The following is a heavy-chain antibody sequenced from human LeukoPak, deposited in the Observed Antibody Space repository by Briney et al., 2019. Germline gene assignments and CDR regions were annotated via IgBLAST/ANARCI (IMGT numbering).Heavy chain of an antibody. V-gene: IGHV1-18*01. CDR2: ISAYNGNT. CDR1: GYTFTSYG. D-gene: IGHD2-2*01. J-gene: IGHJ3*02. Sequence: GASVKVSCKASGYTFTSYGISWVRQAPGQGLEWMGWISAYNGNTNYAQKLQGRVTMTTDTSTSTAYMELRSLRSDDTAVYYCARLRVVVPAATSDDAFDIWGQGTMVTVSS. CDR3: ARLRVVVPAATSDDAFDI.